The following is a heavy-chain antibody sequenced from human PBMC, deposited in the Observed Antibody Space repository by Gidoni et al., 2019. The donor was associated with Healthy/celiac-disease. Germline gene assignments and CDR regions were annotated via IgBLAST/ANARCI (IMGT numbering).Heavy chain of an antibody. CDR2: SSGSGGSK. D-gene: IGHD3-22*01. J-gene: IGHJ1*01. CDR1: GFTFSSSS. CDR3: ASTRPPYYYDSSGYYYELGPTLYFQH. V-gene: IGHV3-23*01. Sequence: EVLLLESGGGLVQPGVSLRLSCAASGFTFSSSSMTWVLQAPGKGLEWVADSSGSGGSKYYADSVKGRFTISRDNSKNTLYMKMNSLRAEDTAVYYCASTRPPYYYDSSGYYYELGPTLYFQHWGQGTLVTVSS.